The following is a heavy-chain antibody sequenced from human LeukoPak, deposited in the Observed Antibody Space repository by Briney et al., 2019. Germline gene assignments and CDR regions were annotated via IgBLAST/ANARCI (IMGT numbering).Heavy chain of an antibody. CDR3: AKNSYYYYYYGMDV. CDR1: GFTFSSYA. J-gene: IGHJ6*02. V-gene: IGHV3-23*01. CDR2: ISGSGDST. D-gene: IGHD2-15*01. Sequence: PGGSLRLSCAASGFTFSSYAMSWVRQAPGKGLEWVSAISGSGDSTYYADSVKGRFTISRDNSKNTPYLQMNSLRAEDTAVYYCAKNSYYYYYYGMDVWGQGTTVTVSS.